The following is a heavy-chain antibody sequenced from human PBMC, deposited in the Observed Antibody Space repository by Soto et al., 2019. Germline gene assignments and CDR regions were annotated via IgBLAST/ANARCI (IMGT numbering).Heavy chain of an antibody. V-gene: IGHV4-39*01. CDR3: ARRGIVATIDYFDY. CDR1: GGSISSSSYY. D-gene: IGHD5-12*01. J-gene: IGHJ4*02. Sequence: QLQLQESGPGLVKPSETLSLTCTVSGGSISSSSYYWGWIRQPPGKGLEWIGSIYYSGSTYYNPSLKSRVTLSVDTSKNQFSLKLSSVTAADTAVYYCARRGIVATIDYFDYWGQGTLVTVSS. CDR2: IYYSGST.